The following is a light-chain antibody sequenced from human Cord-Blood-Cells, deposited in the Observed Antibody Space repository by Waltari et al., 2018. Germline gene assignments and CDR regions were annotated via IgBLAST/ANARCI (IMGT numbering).Light chain of an antibody. Sequence: EILLTQSPATLSLSPGERATLTCRASQSVSSHLAWYQQKPGQAPRLLIYDASNMATGIPARFSGSGSVTDFTLTISSLEPEDFAVYYCQQRSNWPLTFGGGTKVEIK. CDR2: DAS. CDR3: QQRSNWPLT. J-gene: IGKJ4*01. V-gene: IGKV3-11*01. CDR1: QSVSSH.